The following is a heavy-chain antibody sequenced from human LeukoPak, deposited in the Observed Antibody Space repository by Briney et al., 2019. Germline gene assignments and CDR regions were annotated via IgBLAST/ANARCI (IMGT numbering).Heavy chain of an antibody. D-gene: IGHD6-6*01. J-gene: IGHJ4*02. CDR2: INSNSGVT. V-gene: IGHV1-2*02. CDR3: ARSLVN. CDR1: GYNFTGNF. Sequence: ASAKVSCKASGYNFTGNFMHWVRQAPGQGLEWMGWINSNSGVTKYAQKFQGRITLTRDTSIRTGYMELRSLISDDTAMYYCARSLVNWGRGALVTVSS.